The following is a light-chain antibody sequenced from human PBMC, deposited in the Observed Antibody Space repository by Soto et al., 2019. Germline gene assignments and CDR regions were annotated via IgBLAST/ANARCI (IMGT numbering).Light chain of an antibody. J-gene: IGKJ3*01. Sequence: DIQMTQSPSSLSASVGDGVTITWRTSQSIRSSLNWYQQKPGKAPNLLIYAASRLQSGVPSRFSGSGSGTDFTLTISSLQPADFATYYCQQSYSTPFTFGPGTKVDIK. CDR1: QSIRSS. CDR3: QQSYSTPFT. V-gene: IGKV1-39*01. CDR2: AAS.